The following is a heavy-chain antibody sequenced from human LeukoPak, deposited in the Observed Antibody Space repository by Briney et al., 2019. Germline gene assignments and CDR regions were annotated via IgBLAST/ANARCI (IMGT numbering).Heavy chain of an antibody. Sequence: GRSLRLSCAASGFTFSSYAMHWVRQAPGKGLEWVSAISGSGGSTYYADSVKGRFTISRDNSKNTLYLQMNSLRAEDTAVYYCAKAGDVAAAGTDAFDIWGQGTMVTVSS. D-gene: IGHD6-13*01. J-gene: IGHJ3*02. V-gene: IGHV3-23*01. CDR3: AKAGDVAAAGTDAFDI. CDR2: ISGSGGST. CDR1: GFTFSSYA.